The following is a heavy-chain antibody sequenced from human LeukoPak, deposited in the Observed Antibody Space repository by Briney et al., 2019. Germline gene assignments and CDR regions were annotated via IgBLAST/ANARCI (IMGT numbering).Heavy chain of an antibody. CDR1: GFTFSSYS. CDR2: ISSSSSYI. CDR3: ARDRVEMATTLFSY. V-gene: IGHV3-21*01. Sequence: KAGGSLRLSCAASGFTFSSYSMNWVRQAPGKGLDWVSSISSSSSYIYYADSVKGRFTISRDNAKNSLYLQMNSLRAEDTAVYYCARDRVEMATTLFSYWGQGTLVTVSS. J-gene: IGHJ4*02. D-gene: IGHD5-24*01.